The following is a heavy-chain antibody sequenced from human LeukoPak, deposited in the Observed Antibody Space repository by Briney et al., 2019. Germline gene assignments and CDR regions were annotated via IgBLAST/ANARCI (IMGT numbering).Heavy chain of an antibody. CDR3: GGDSSGWYGSDY. D-gene: IGHD6-19*01. Sequence: GGSLRLSCAASGFTFSSYWMSWVRQAPGKGLEWVANIKQDGSEKYYEDSVKGRFTISRDNAKNSLYLQMNSLRAEDTAVYYCGGDSSGWYGSDYWGQGTLVTVSS. CDR1: GFTFSSYW. CDR2: IKQDGSEK. J-gene: IGHJ4*02. V-gene: IGHV3-7*01.